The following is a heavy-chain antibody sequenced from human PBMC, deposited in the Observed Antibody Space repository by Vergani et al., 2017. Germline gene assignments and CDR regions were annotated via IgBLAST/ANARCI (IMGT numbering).Heavy chain of an antibody. Sequence: QVQLVESGGGVVQPWRSLRLSCAASGFTFSSYGMHWVRQAPGKGLEWVAVIWYDGSNKYYADSVKGRFTISRDNSKNTLYLQMNSLRAEDTAVYYCARDFSSSSSDYGMDVWGQGTTVTVSS. J-gene: IGHJ6*02. CDR3: ARDFSSSSSDYGMDV. V-gene: IGHV3-33*01. D-gene: IGHD6-13*01. CDR2: IWYDGSNK. CDR1: GFTFSSYG.